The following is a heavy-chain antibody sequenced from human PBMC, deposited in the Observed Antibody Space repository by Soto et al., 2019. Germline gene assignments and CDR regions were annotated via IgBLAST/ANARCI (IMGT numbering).Heavy chain of an antibody. CDR1: GGSFSGYY. D-gene: IGHD3-22*01. CDR3: ARAPYYYDSSGYYFAHFDC. CDR2: FHHSGST. Sequence: PSETLSLTCAVYGGSFSGYYWSWIRQPPGKGLEWIGGFHHSGSTYYNPSLKSRVTISPDTSKNQFSLNLSSVTAADTAMYYCARAPYYYDSSGYYFAHFDCWGQGTLVTVS. J-gene: IGHJ4*02. V-gene: IGHV4-34*01.